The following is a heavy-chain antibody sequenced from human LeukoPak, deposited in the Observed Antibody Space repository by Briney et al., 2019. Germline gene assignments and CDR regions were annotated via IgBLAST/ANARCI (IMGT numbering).Heavy chain of an antibody. D-gene: IGHD3-10*01. V-gene: IGHV4-34*01. CDR2: INHSGST. CDR1: GGSFSGYD. J-gene: IGHJ4*02. CDR3: ARVYGSGSAYHGLYYFDY. Sequence: PSETLSLTCAVYGGSFSGYDWSWIRQPPGKGLEWIGEINHSGSTNYNPSLKSRVTISVDTSKNQFSLTLSSVTAADTAVYYCARVYGSGSAYHGLYYFDYWGQGTLVTVSS.